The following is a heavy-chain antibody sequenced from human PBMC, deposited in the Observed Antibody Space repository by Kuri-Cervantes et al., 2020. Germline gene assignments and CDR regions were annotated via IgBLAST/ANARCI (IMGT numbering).Heavy chain of an antibody. CDR2: INHSGST. D-gene: IGHD6-13*01. CDR1: GGSFSGYY. Sequence: SETLSLTCAVYGGSFSGYYWSWIRQPPGKGLEWIGEINHSGSTNYNPSLKSRVTISVDTSKNQFSLKLSSVTAADTAVYYCARDRAAAGTIYFDYWGQGTLVTVSS. V-gene: IGHV4-34*01. CDR3: ARDRAAAGTIYFDY. J-gene: IGHJ4*02.